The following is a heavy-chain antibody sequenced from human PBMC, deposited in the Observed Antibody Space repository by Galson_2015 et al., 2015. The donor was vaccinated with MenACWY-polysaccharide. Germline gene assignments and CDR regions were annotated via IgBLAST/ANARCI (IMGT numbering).Heavy chain of an antibody. Sequence: SVKVSCKASGGTFSDYGFGWVRQAPGQGLEWMGRIIPIAGMLNSAQKFQGRITITADRSTSTVDLEVSSLTSEDTAVYYCARVDCTGTTCYFAHWGQGTLVTVSS. V-gene: IGHV1-69*04. J-gene: IGHJ4*02. CDR2: IIPIAGML. D-gene: IGHD2-8*02. CDR1: GGTFSDYG. CDR3: ARVDCTGTTCYFAH.